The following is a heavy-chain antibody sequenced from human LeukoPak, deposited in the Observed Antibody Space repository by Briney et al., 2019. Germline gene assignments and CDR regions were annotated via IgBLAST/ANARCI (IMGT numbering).Heavy chain of an antibody. CDR3: AKDPRYYYDSSGYYSPFYFDY. CDR1: GFTFSSYA. CDR2: ISGSGGST. J-gene: IGHJ4*02. V-gene: IGHV3-23*01. Sequence: GGSLRLSCAASGFTFSSYAMSWVRQAPGKGLEWVSAISGSGGSTYYADSVKGRFTISRDNSKNTLYLRMNSLRAEDTAVYYCAKDPRYYYDSSGYYSPFYFDYWGQGTLVTVSS. D-gene: IGHD3-22*01.